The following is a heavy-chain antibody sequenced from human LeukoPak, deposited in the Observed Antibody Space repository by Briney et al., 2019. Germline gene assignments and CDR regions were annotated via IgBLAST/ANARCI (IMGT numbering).Heavy chain of an antibody. V-gene: IGHV4-38-2*02. D-gene: IGHD5-18*01. CDR1: GYSISSGYY. Sequence: SETLSLTCTVSGYSISSGYYWGWIRQPPGKGLEWIGSIYHSGSTYYNPSLKSRVTISVDTSKNQFSLKLSSVTAADTAVYYCARGPAMGMDVWGKGTTVTVSS. J-gene: IGHJ6*03. CDR3: ARGPAMGMDV. CDR2: IYHSGST.